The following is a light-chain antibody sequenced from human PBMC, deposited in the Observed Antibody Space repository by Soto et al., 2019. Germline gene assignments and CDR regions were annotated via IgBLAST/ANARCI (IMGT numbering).Light chain of an antibody. Sequence: DIQMTQSPSSLSASVGDRITIACRASQSMSTYLNWYHQRPGDAPKLLIYAASGLQSGVPSRFSGSGSWTDSTPTISRLQPGDVATKFCQQSYSTPRTFGQGTKVE. CDR3: QQSYSTPRT. V-gene: IGKV1-39*01. CDR2: AAS. J-gene: IGKJ1*01. CDR1: QSMSTY.